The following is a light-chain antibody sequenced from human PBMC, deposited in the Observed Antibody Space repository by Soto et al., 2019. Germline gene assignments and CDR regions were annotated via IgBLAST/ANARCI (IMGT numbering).Light chain of an antibody. Sequence: QSVLTQPPSVSGAPGKRVTISCTGSSSNIGAGHVVHWYQQFPGRTPNLLIYGSSNRPSGVPDRFSGSKSGTSASLAITGVQAEDEADYYCQSYDNGLSASVFGGGTKLTVL. CDR2: GSS. V-gene: IGLV1-40*01. CDR1: SSNIGAGHV. CDR3: QSYDNGLSASV. J-gene: IGLJ2*01.